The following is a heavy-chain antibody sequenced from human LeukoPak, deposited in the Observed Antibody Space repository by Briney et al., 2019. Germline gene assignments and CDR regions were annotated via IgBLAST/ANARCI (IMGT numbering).Heavy chain of an antibody. J-gene: IGHJ4*02. CDR2: INPYNGNT. D-gene: IGHD3-16*02. CDR1: GYTFTNYG. CDR3: ARDQHDHVWGSYRPYFDY. Sequence: GASVTVSFKASGYTFTNYGISWVRQAPGQGLEWMGNINPYNGNTNYAQNLQGRVTMTTDTSTNTAYMELRSLRSDDTAVYYCARDQHDHVWGSYRPYFDYWGQGTLVTVSS. V-gene: IGHV1-18*01.